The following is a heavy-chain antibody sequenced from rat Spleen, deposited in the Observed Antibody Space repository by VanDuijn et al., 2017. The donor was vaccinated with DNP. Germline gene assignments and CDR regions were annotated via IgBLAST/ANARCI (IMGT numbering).Heavy chain of an antibody. J-gene: IGHJ3*01. Sequence: EVQLVESGGGPVQPGRSLTLSCVASGFIFSNYWMTWIRQAPGQGLEWVASISNSGDNVYYSDSVKGRFSISRDNAKSTLYLQMDSLRSEDTATYYCTTGDYYDVTGWFAYWGQGTLVTVSS. CDR1: GFIFSNYW. CDR2: ISNSGDNV. V-gene: IGHV5-31*01. D-gene: IGHD1-12*01. CDR3: TTGDYYDVTGWFAY.